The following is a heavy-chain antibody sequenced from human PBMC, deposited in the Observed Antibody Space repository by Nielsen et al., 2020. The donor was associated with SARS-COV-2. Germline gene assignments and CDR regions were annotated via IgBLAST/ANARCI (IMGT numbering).Heavy chain of an antibody. CDR2: IYYSGST. CDR1: GGSISSYY. CDR3: ARSTPNWGSGYYYYGMDV. Sequence: SETLSLTCTVSGGSISSYYWSWIRQPPGKGLEWIGYIYYSGSTNYNPSLKSRVTISVDTSKNQFSLKLSSVTAADTAVYYCARSTPNWGSGYYYYGMDVWGQGTTVTVSS. J-gene: IGHJ6*02. D-gene: IGHD7-27*01. V-gene: IGHV4-59*01.